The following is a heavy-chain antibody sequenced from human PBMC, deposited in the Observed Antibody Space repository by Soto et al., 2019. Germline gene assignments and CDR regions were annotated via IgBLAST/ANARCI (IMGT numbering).Heavy chain of an antibody. D-gene: IGHD3-10*01. CDR3: ARSEGITMVRDLYGYFDL. J-gene: IGHJ2*01. CDR2: IYYSGGT. Sequence: QVQLQESGPGLVKPSQTLSLTCTVSGGSISSGGYYWNWIRQHPGKGLEWIGYIYYSGGTYYNPSLKSRLTISLDTSKNQFSLKLNSVTAADTAVYYCARSEGITMVRDLYGYFDLWGRGTLVTVSS. CDR1: GGSISSGGYY. V-gene: IGHV4-31*03.